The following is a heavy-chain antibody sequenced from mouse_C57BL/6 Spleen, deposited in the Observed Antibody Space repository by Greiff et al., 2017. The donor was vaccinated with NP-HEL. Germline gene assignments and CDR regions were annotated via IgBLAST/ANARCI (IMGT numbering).Heavy chain of an antibody. CDR2: IDPSDSYT. V-gene: IGHV1-69*01. J-gene: IGHJ2*01. D-gene: IGHD1-1*01. CDR1: GYTFTSYW. CDR3: ARNCYGSIPYYFDY. Sequence: VQLQQSGAELVMPGASVKLSCKASGYTFTSYWMHWVKQRPGQGLEWIGEIDPSDSYTNYNQKFKGKSTLTVDKSSSTAYMQLRCLTSEDSAVYYCARNCYGSIPYYFDYWGQGTTLTVSS.